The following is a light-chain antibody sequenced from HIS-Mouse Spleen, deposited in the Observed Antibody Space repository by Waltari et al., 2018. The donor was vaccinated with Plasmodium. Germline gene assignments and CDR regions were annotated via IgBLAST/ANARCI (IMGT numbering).Light chain of an antibody. J-gene: IGLJ3*02. CDR3: YSTDSSGNHRV. Sequence: SYELTQPPSVSVYPGQTARITCSGDALPKKYAYWYQKKSGQATVLVIYEDSNRPSGIPERFSGSSSGTMATLTISGAQVEEEADYYCYSTDSSGNHRVFGGGTKLTVL. CDR1: ALPKKY. CDR2: EDS. V-gene: IGLV3-10*01.